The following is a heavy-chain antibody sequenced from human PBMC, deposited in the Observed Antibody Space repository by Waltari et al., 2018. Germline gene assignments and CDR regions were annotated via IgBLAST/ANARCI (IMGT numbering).Heavy chain of an antibody. Sequence: EVQLVESGGDLVQPGGSLRLSCAASGFTFNIFWMTRVRQAPGKGLEWVANIAQDGSEIYYVDSVKGRFTISRDNAKNSLFLQMNSLRAEDTAVYYCARVLWGWPLDSWGQGTLVSVSS. CDR3: ARVLWGWPLDS. D-gene: IGHD7-27*01. CDR1: GFTFNIFW. V-gene: IGHV3-7*01. CDR2: IAQDGSEI. J-gene: IGHJ4*02.